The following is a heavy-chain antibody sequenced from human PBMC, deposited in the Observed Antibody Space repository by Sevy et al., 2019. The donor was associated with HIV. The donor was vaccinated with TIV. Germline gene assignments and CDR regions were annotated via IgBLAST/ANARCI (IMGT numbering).Heavy chain of an antibody. CDR1: GFTFNVYG. CDR2: TRYDGSTK. J-gene: IGHJ4*02. D-gene: IGHD6-6*01. CDR3: AKDLTERYSTSSGDFDY. V-gene: IGHV3-30*02. Sequence: GGSLRLSCAASGFTFNVYGMHWVRQAPGKGLQWVAFTRYDGSTKYYADSVKGRFTISSANSKNTLYLQMNGLRVEDTATYYCAKDLTERYSTSSGDFDYWGQGSLVTVSS.